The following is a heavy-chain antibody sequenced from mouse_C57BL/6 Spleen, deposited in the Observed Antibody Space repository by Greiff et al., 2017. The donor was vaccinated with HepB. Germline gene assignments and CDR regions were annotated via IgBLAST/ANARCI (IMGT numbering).Heavy chain of an antibody. Sequence: EVKPQESGPGLVKPSQSLSLTCSVTGYSITSGYYWNWIRQFPGNKLEWMGYISYDGSNNYNPSLKNRISITRDTSKNQFFLKLNSVTTEDTATYYCARRGHYCGSLAWFAYWGQGTLVTVSA. CDR1: GYSITSGYY. CDR3: ARRGHYCGSLAWFAY. CDR2: ISYDGSN. V-gene: IGHV3-6*01. D-gene: IGHD1-1*01. J-gene: IGHJ3*01.